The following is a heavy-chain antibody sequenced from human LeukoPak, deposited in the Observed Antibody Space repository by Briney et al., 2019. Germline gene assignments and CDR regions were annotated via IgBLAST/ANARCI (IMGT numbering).Heavy chain of an antibody. V-gene: IGHV3-23*01. CDR3: PEALRRDFWSNRNYYNYMDV. CDR1: GFTFSCYA. D-gene: IGHD3-3*01. J-gene: IGHJ6*03. CDR2: ISGSGGST. Sequence: GGSLRLCCAASGFTFSCYAMSWVRQAPGKGLEWVSAISGSGGSTYYADSVKGRFTISRDNSKNPVHLQMNSLRAEDTAVYYCPEALRRDFWSNRNYYNYMDVRGKGTTVTVSS.